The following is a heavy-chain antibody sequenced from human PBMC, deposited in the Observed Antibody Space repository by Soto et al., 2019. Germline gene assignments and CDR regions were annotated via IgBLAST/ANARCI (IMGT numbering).Heavy chain of an antibody. J-gene: IGHJ5*02. CDR1: GGSISSGDYY. CDR2: IYYSGST. CDR3: ARDERYYDSSGYYYSNWFDP. Sequence: TLSITCTVSGGSISSGDYYWSWIRQPPGKGLEWIGYIYYSGSTYYNPSLKSRVTISVDTSRNQFSLKLSSVTAADTAVYYCARDERYYDSSGYYYSNWFDPWGQGTLVTVSS. V-gene: IGHV4-30-4*01. D-gene: IGHD3-22*01.